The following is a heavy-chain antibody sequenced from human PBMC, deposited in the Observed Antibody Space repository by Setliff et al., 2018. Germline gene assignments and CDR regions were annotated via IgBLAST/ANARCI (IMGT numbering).Heavy chain of an antibody. D-gene: IGHD6-19*01. V-gene: IGHV3-73*01. CDR3: ILPCTSGWHNWLDP. Sequence: LRLSCAASGFTFRGAAIHWVRQATGKGLEWVGHIRSKADKYATDYGASAKGRFIISRDDSKKTAYLQMSSLKVEDTAMYYCILPCTSGWHNWLDPWGQGTLVTVSS. CDR1: GFTFRGAA. CDR2: IRSKADKYAT. J-gene: IGHJ5*02.